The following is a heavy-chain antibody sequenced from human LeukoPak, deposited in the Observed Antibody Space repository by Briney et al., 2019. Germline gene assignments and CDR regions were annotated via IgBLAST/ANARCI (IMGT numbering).Heavy chain of an antibody. J-gene: IGHJ6*03. D-gene: IGHD4-17*01. CDR1: SGSISSYY. V-gene: IGHV4-4*07. CDR3: ARSHLGYGVPSSLYYYYYIDV. Sequence: SETLSLTCTVSSGSISSYYWSWIRQPAGKGLEWIGRIYTSGSTNYNPSLKSRVTMSVDTSKNQFSLKLSSVTAADTAVYYCARSHLGYGVPSSLYYYYYIDVWGTGTTVTVSS. CDR2: IYTSGST.